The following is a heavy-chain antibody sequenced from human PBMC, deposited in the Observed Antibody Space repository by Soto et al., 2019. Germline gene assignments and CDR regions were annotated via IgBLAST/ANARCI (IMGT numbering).Heavy chain of an antibody. J-gene: IGHJ6*04. CDR1: GFTFSSYS. D-gene: IGHD3-10*01. V-gene: IGHV3-21*01. CDR2: ISSSSSYI. CDR3: ARDRGVITMVRGVMDV. Sequence: PGGSLRLSCAASGFTFSSYSMNWVRQAPGKGLEWVSSISSSSSYIYYADSVKGRFTISRDNAKNSLYLQMNSLRAEDTAVYYCARDRGVITMVRGVMDVWGKGTTVTVSS.